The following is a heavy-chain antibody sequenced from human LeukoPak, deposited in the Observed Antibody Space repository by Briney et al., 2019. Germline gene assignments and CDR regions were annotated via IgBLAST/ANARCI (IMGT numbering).Heavy chain of an antibody. CDR1: GGSFSGYY. V-gene: IGHV4-34*01. CDR3: ARFHYGSGSYLYYYNAMDV. J-gene: IGHJ6*02. D-gene: IGHD3-10*01. Sequence: SETLSLTCAVYGGSFSGYYWSWIRQPPGKGLEWIGEINHSGNTNYNPSLKSRVTILLDTSRDQFSLKLRSVTAADTAVYYCARFHYGSGSYLYYYNAMDVWGQGTTVTVSS. CDR2: INHSGNT.